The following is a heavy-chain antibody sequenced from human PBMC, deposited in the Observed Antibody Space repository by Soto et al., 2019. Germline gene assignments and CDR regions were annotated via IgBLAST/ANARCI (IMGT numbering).Heavy chain of an antibody. CDR3: VGVGGHYYFDY. CDR1: GFTVSSNY. V-gene: IGHV3-66*01. CDR2: IYSGGST. D-gene: IGHD3-10*01. J-gene: IGHJ4*02. Sequence: PGGSLRLSCAASGFTVSSNYMSWVRQAPGKGLEWVSVIYSGGSTFYPDSVKGRFTISRDNSKNTLYLQMNSLRAEDTAMYYCVGVGGHYYFDYWGQGTLVTVS.